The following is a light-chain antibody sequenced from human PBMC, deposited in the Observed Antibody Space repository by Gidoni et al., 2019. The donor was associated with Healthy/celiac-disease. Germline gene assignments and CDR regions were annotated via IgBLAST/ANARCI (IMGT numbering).Light chain of an antibody. CDR3: QQYYSTPPEYT. Sequence: DIQMTQSPSSLSASVGDRVTITCRASQGISNSLAWYQQKPGKAPKLLLYAASRLESGVPYRFSGSGSGTDYTLTISSLQPEDFATYYCQQYYSTPPEYTFGQGTKLEIK. V-gene: IGKV1-NL1*01. J-gene: IGKJ2*01. CDR2: AAS. CDR1: QGISNS.